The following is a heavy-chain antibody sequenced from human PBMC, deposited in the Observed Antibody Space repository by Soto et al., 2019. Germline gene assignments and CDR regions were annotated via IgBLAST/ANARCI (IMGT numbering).Heavy chain of an antibody. J-gene: IGHJ4*02. V-gene: IGHV3-74*01. CDR1: GFTFITYW. CDR3: TRVHMADDY. Sequence: EVQLVESGGGLVKLGGSLPLPCEASGFTFITYWMHWVGQAPGKGLVWVSRINTAGPTTTYADSVKGRFTISRDNAKNTLYLQMNSLRAEDTAVYYCTRVHMADDYWGQGTLVTVSS. CDR2: INTAGPTT.